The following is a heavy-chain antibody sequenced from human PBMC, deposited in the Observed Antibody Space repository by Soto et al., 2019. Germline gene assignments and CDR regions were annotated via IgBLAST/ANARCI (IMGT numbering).Heavy chain of an antibody. Sequence: ASVKVSCKASGYTFTSYGISWVRQAPGQGLEWMGWISAYNGNTNYAQKLQGRVTMTTDTSTSTAYMELRSLRSDDTAVYYCARGLDCGSTSCYWYYYYYGMDVWGQGTTVTVSS. CDR3: ARGLDCGSTSCYWYYYYYGMDV. D-gene: IGHD2-2*01. J-gene: IGHJ6*02. CDR2: ISAYNGNT. CDR1: GYTFTSYG. V-gene: IGHV1-18*01.